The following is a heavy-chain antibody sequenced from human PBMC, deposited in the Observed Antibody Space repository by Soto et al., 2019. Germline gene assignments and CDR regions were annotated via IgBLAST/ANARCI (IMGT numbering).Heavy chain of an antibody. J-gene: IGHJ4*02. Sequence: EVRLVESGGGLVQPGGSLRLSCEASGFVFITSWMTWVRQPPGKGLEWVASMNVDGGEIYYVGSVRGRFTVSRDNAKNPLSLQMNSLRVANTAVYYCARDIGPNTLDYWCQGNLVTVSS. CDR3: ARDIGPNTLDY. CDR2: MNVDGGEI. V-gene: IGHV3-7*03. D-gene: IGHD3-16*02. CDR1: GFVFITSW.